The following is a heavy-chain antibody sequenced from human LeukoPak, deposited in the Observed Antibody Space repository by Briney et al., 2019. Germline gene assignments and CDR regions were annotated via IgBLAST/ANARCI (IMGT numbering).Heavy chain of an antibody. V-gene: IGHV4-4*07. D-gene: IGHD3-3*01. Sequence: PSETLSLTCTVSGGSISSYYWSWIRQPAGKGLEWIGRIYTSGSTNYNPSLKSLVTMSVDMSKTQFSLKLSSVTGADTAVYFCARAVGSYYDFWRGYRYNWFDPWGQGTLVTVS. CDR3: ARAVGSYYDFWRGYRYNWFDP. J-gene: IGHJ5*02. CDR2: IYTSGST. CDR1: GGSISSYY.